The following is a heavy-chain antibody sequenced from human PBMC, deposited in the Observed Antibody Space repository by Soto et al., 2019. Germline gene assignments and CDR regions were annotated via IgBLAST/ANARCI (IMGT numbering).Heavy chain of an antibody. V-gene: IGHV3-23*01. D-gene: IGHD1-20*01. Sequence: EVQLLESGGDLVQPGGSLRLSCAASGFNVGAFAVNWVRQAPGKGLEWVSGISVSDAFIYYADSERGRFSISRDASESILYLQMNSLRVDDTALFYCTRETVAGITGLDYWGPGTLVTVSS. CDR1: GFNVGAFA. J-gene: IGHJ4*02. CDR3: TRETVAGITGLDY. CDR2: ISVSDAFI.